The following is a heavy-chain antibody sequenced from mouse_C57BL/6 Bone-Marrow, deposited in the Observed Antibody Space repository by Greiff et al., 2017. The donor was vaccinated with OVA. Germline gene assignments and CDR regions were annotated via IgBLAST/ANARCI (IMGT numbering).Heavy chain of an antibody. J-gene: IGHJ2*01. D-gene: IGHD1-1*01. CDR3: ASQYYGSSPLDY. Sequence: QVQLKESGPGLVQPSQSLSITCTVSGFSLPSYGVHWVRQSPGKGLEWLGVIWRGGSTDYNAAFMSRLSITKDNSKSQVFCKMNSLQAEDTARYYCASQYYGSSPLDYWGQGTTLTVSS. V-gene: IGHV2-5*01. CDR1: GFSLPSYG. CDR2: IWRGGST.